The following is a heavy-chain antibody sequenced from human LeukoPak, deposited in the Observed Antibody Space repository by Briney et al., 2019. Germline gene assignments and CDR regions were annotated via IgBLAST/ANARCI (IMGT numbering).Heavy chain of an antibody. D-gene: IGHD1-26*01. CDR3: ARDEEGLRGGRSYLGDWFDP. CDR1: GDSVSSNSAA. Sequence: SQTLSLTCAISGDSVSSNSAAWNWIRQSPSRGLEWLGRTYYRSKWYNDYAVSVKSRITINPDTSKNQFSLQLNSVTPEDTAVYYCARDEEGLRGGRSYLGDWFDPWGQGTLVIVSS. CDR2: TYYRSKWYN. V-gene: IGHV6-1*01. J-gene: IGHJ5*02.